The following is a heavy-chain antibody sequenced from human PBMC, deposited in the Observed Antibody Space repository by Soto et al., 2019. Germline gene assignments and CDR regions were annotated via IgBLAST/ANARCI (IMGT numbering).Heavy chain of an antibody. V-gene: IGHV1-2*02. CDR3: ARDARGTRGFDEMDI. CDR2: INPNSGDT. D-gene: IGHD3-9*01. Sequence: ASVKVSCKASGYIFTGYHIHWVRQAPGRGLEWMGWINPNSGDTEYAQNFQGRVTMTRDTSFNLVYMEMSGLMSDDAAVYYCARDARGTRGFDEMDIWGQGTTVTVSS. CDR1: GYIFTGYH. J-gene: IGHJ6*02.